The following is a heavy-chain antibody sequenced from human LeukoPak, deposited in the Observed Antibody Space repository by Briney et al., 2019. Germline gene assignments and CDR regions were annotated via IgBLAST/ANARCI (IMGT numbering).Heavy chain of an antibody. CDR1: GYTFTSYY. J-gene: IGHJ5*02. D-gene: IGHD5-18*01. V-gene: IGHV1-46*01. Sequence: DSVKVSCKASGYTFTSYYMHWVRQSPGQGLEWVGIINPSGGSTSYAQKFQGRVTMTRDTSTSTVYMELSSLRSEDTAVYYCARDLGDTAMPSNWFDPWGQGTLVTVSS. CDR2: INPSGGST. CDR3: ARDLGDTAMPSNWFDP.